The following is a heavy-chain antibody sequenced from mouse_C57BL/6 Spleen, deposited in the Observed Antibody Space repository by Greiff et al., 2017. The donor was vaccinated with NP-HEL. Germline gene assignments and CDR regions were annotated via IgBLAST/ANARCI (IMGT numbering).Heavy chain of an antibody. Sequence: SVAELVRPGASVKLSCTASGFNIKNTYMHWVKQRPEQGLEWIGRIDPANGNTEYAPKFQGKATITADTSSNTAYLQLSSLTSEDTAIYYCARSYDYANPPFAYWGQGTLVTVSA. J-gene: IGHJ3*01. CDR2: IDPANGNT. CDR1: GFNIKNTY. CDR3: ARSYDYANPPFAY. D-gene: IGHD2-4*01. V-gene: IGHV14-3*01.